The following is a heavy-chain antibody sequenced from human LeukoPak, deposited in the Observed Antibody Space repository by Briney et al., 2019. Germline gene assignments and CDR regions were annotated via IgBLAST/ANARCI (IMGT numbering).Heavy chain of an antibody. Sequence: GGSLRLSCTTSGFTFGDYAMTWFRQAPGKGLEWVGFIRSKAYGGTTDYAASVKGRFTISRDDSKSIAYLQMNGLKTEDTAVYYCIRGTDYYGSESLYYYGMDVWGQGTTVTVSS. V-gene: IGHV3-49*03. CDR2: IRSKAYGGTT. CDR1: GFTFGDYA. J-gene: IGHJ6*02. CDR3: IRGTDYYGSESLYYYGMDV. D-gene: IGHD3-10*01.